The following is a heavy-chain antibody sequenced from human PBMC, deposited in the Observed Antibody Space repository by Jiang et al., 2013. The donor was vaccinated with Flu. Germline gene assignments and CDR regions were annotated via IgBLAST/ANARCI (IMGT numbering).Heavy chain of an antibody. Sequence: GPGLVKPSETLSLTCTVSGGSISSYYWSWIRQPPGKGLEWIGYIYYSGSTNYNPSLKSRVTISVDTSKNQFSLKLSSVTAADTAVYYCARAGLYDYGGSDAFDIWGQGTMVTVSS. CDR1: GGSISSYY. D-gene: IGHD4-23*01. CDR3: ARAGLYDYGGSDAFDI. J-gene: IGHJ3*02. CDR2: IYYSGST. V-gene: IGHV4-59*01.